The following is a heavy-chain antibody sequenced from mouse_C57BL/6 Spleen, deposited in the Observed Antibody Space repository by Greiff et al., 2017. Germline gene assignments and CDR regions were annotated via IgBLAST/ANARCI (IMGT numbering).Heavy chain of an antibody. D-gene: IGHD1-1*01. V-gene: IGHV5-6*02. CDR1: GFTFSSYG. J-gene: IGHJ2*01. CDR2: ISSGGSYT. Sequence: EVKLVESGGDLVKPGGSLKLSCAASGFTFSSYGMSWVRQTPDKRLEWVATISSGGSYTYSPDSVKGRFTISRDNAKNTLYLQMSSLKSEDRAMYYCARRHYYGSSYDYWGQGTTLTVAA. CDR3: ARRHYYGSSYDY.